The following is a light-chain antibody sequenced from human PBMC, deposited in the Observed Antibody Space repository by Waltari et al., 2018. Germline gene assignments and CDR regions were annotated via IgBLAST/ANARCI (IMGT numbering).Light chain of an antibody. V-gene: IGKV3-15*01. Sequence: EIVKTQFPATLSVSPGDSVTLSCRASQSIRSDLAWYQQKPGQAPRLLIYSVSTRATGIPARFSGSGSETDFTFTISGLQSEDFADYYCQQYNNWPQITFGQGTRLEIK. J-gene: IGKJ5*01. CDR3: QQYNNWPQIT. CDR2: SVS. CDR1: QSIRSD.